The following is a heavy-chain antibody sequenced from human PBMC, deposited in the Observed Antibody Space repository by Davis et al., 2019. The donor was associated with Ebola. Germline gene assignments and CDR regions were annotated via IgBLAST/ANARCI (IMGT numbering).Heavy chain of an antibody. J-gene: IGHJ4*02. CDR1: GFTFSTYA. CDR2: ISGNGDRA. CDR3: ASGSSSSWYRVSYFDY. V-gene: IGHV3-23*01. D-gene: IGHD6-13*01. Sequence: GESLKISCPTSGFTFSTYALSWVRQAPGKGLEWVASISGNGDRAFYADSVKGRFTISRDKSKNTMYIQMNSLRAEDTAVYYCASGSSSSWYRVSYFDYWGQGTLVTVSS.